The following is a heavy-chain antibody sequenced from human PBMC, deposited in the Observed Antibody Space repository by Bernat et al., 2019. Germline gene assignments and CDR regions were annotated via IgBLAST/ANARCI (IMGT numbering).Heavy chain of an antibody. V-gene: IGHV3-23*01. Sequence: EVQLLESGGGLVQSGGSLRLSCAASGFTFSSYAMNWVRQAPGKGLEWVSSIGDSGHNTYHADPVKGRFTISRDNSKNTLYLQMNSLRAEDTAVYYCAKDANRDFWSCYSSYYSDYWGQGTLVTVSS. CDR2: IGDSGHNT. J-gene: IGHJ4*02. CDR1: GFTFSSYA. CDR3: AKDANRDFWSCYSSYYSDY. D-gene: IGHD3-3*01.